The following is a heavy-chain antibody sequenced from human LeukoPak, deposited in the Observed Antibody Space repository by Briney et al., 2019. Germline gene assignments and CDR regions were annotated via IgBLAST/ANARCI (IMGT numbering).Heavy chain of an antibody. CDR3: ARDRFGGNDILTGPDYYYYYGMDV. V-gene: IGHV4-59*01. J-gene: IGHJ6*02. Sequence: SETLSLTCTVSGGSISSYYWSWIRQPPGKGLEWIGYIYYSGSTNYNPSLKSRVTISVDTSKNQFSLKLSSVTAADTAVYYCARDRFGGNDILTGPDYYYYYGMDVWGQGTTVTVSS. D-gene: IGHD3-9*01. CDR2: IYYSGST. CDR1: GGSISSYY.